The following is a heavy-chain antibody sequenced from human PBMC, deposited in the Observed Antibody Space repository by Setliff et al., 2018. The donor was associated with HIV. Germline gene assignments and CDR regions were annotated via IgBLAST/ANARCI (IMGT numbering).Heavy chain of an antibody. J-gene: IGHJ4*02. V-gene: IGHV4-39*01. CDR3: ASRLPLSSGSAFAY. Sequence: SETLSLTCTVSGGSVMSDHSSWGWIRQPPGKGLEWVGHINHSRSTFYNPSLKNRVTMSIDTSKNQFSLKLTSVTAADTSVYFCASRLPLSSGSAFAYWGQGTLVTVSS. CDR2: INHSRST. CDR1: GGSVMSDHSS. D-gene: IGHD3-10*01.